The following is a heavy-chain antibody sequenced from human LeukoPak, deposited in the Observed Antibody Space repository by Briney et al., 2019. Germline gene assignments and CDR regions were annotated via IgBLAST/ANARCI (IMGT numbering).Heavy chain of an antibody. CDR2: IHYSGIT. D-gene: IGHD3-10*01. V-gene: IGHV4-59*08. J-gene: IGHJ4*02. Sequence: PSETLSLTCSVSGGPISNYYWSWIRQPPGKGLEWIGYIHYSGITKYNPSVKSRVTISLDTSKNQFSLKLSSVTAADTAVYYCASSGNYYSTLDYWGQGTLVTVSS. CDR1: GGPISNYY. CDR3: ASSGNYYSTLDY.